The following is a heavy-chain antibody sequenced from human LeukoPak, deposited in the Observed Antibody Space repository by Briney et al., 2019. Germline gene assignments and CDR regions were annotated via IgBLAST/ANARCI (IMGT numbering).Heavy chain of an antibody. Sequence: PGESLKISCKDPGYSFTNYWIGWVRQMPGKGLEWMGIIHSADSNTKYSPSFQGQVTISADKSISTAYLQWSGLKASDTAMYYCAGARHGDYRWDYWGQGTLVTVSS. V-gene: IGHV5-51*01. D-gene: IGHD4-17*01. CDR3: AGARHGDYRWDY. J-gene: IGHJ4*02. CDR1: GYSFTNYW. CDR2: IHSADSNT.